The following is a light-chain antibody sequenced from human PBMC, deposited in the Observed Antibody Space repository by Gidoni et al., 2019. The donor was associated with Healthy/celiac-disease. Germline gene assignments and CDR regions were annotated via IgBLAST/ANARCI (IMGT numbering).Light chain of an antibody. Sequence: IRMTQSPSTFSASTGDRVTITCRASQGISSYLAWYQQKPGKAPKLLIYAASTLQSGVPSRFSGSGSGTDFTLTISCLQSEDFATYYCQQYYSYPYTFGQGTKLEIK. CDR1: QGISSY. CDR2: AAS. V-gene: IGKV1-8*01. J-gene: IGKJ2*01. CDR3: QQYYSYPYT.